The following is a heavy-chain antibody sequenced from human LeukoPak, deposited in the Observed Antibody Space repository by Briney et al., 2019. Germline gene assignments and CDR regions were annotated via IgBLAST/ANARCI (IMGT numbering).Heavy chain of an antibody. Sequence: TGGSLRLSCAASGFTFSNYWMHWVRQAPGKGLVWVSRINSDGSSTNYADSVKGRFTISRDNAKNTVYLQMNSLRAEDTAVYYCARDSAYYGSGSYYKLGDFDYWGQGTLVTVSS. CDR3: ARDSAYYGSGSYYKLGDFDY. CDR2: INSDGSST. CDR1: GFTFSNYW. J-gene: IGHJ4*02. V-gene: IGHV3-74*01. D-gene: IGHD3-10*01.